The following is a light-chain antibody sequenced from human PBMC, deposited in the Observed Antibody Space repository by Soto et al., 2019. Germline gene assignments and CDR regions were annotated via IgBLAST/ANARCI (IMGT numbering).Light chain of an antibody. CDR3: QPYGSSRT. CDR1: QTISGSY. V-gene: IGKV3-20*01. Sequence: EIVLTQSPGTLSLSPGERATLSCRASQTISGSYLAWYHQKPGQAPTLLIYGASNRATGIPDRFSGSGSGTDFTLTISRLEPEDFAVYYCQPYGSSRTFGQGTKVEIK. CDR2: GAS. J-gene: IGKJ1*01.